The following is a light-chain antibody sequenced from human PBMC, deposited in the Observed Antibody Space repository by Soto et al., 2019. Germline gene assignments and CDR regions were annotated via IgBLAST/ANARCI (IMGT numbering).Light chain of an antibody. CDR2: DXS. CDR1: EGISSY. J-gene: IGKJ1*01. CDR3: QQYYSVPRT. V-gene: IGKV1D-8*01. Sequence: IWRTQSPSLLSAATXNRVPIIFLMSEGISSYLAXXQQXXGXAPEXXXADXSTLPRGGPSRCSGSGSATDFTLTISCLQSDDVANYYYQQYYSVPRTFGQGTKVDI.